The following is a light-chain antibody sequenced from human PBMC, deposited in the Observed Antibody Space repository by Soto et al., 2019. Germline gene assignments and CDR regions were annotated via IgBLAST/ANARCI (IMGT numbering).Light chain of an antibody. CDR2: GAS. CDR3: QQVNSFSLT. Sequence: DIQLTQSPSFLSASVGDKVTITCRASQGISDYLAWYQQKPGKAPKLLIYGASTLQRGVPSRFSGSGSGTEFTLTISSLKPEDFATYYCQQVNSFSLTFGGGTKVDIK. V-gene: IGKV1-9*01. CDR1: QGISDY. J-gene: IGKJ4*01.